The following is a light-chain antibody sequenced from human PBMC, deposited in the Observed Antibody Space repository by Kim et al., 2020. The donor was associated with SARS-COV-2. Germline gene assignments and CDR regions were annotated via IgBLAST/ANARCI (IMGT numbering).Light chain of an antibody. CDR2: YDS. V-gene: IGLV3-21*04. CDR3: QVWDSSSDHWV. CDR1: NIGSKS. Sequence: PGKTAKSTCGGNNIGSKSVHWYQQKPGQAPVLVIYYDSDRPSGIPERFSGSNSGNTATLTISRVEAGDEADYYCQVWDSSSDHWVFGGGTQLTVL. J-gene: IGLJ3*02.